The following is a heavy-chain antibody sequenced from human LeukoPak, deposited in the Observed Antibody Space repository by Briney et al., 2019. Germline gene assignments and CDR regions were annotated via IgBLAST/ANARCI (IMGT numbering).Heavy chain of an antibody. D-gene: IGHD4-17*01. CDR3: ARAGDYGENDY. CDR1: GFTVSSNY. Sequence: PGGSLRLSCAASGFTVSSNYMSWVRQAPGKGLEWVSVIYSGGSTYYADSVKGRFTISRDNSKNTLCLQMNSLRAEDTAVYYCARAGDYGENDYWGQGTLVTVSS. V-gene: IGHV3-66*02. J-gene: IGHJ4*02. CDR2: IYSGGST.